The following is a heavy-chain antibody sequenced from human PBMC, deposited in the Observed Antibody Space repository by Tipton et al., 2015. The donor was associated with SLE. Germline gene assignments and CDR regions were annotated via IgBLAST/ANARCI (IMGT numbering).Heavy chain of an antibody. J-gene: IGHJ4*02. D-gene: IGHD2-21*01. CDR2: IYSSGST. Sequence: LRLSCTVSGGSISSSKYYWGWIRQPPGKGLEWIGSIYSSGSTYYNPSLKSRVSISVDTSKNQFFLNLRSVTAADTAVYFCASEMQPRPGYFIHWGPGLLVSVSS. V-gene: IGHV4-39*07. CDR3: ASEMQPRPGYFIH. CDR1: GGSISSSKYY.